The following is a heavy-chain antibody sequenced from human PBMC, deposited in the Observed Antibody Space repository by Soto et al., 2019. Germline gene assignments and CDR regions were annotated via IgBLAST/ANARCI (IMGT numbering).Heavy chain of an antibody. V-gene: IGHV3-48*01. CDR1: GFTFSTYN. Sequence: EFQLVESGGGLLQPGGSLRLSCAASGFTFSTYNMVWVRQAPGKGLEWLSYIPTTSSPIYYANSVKGRFTISRDNAKNARYLQMNSLRAEDTAVYYCARYYDSRGPDLWGRGTLVTGSS. CDR2: IPTTSSPI. D-gene: IGHD3-22*01. CDR3: ARYYDSRGPDL. J-gene: IGHJ2*01.